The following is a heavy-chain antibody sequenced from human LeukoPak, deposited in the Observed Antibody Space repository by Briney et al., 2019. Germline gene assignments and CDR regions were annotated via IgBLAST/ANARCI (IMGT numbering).Heavy chain of an antibody. J-gene: IGHJ3*01. D-gene: IGHD3-9*01. CDR1: GGPISNSTNF. CDR2: LYHSGRT. CDR3: AREFYDISAGYSAQGDVFDV. V-gene: IGHV4-39*07. Sequence: SGTLSLTCTVSGGPISNSTNFWGWIRQPPGKEMEWIGSLYHSGRTYYNPSLKSRVTISEDSSKNQISLKMTSVTVADTAVYYCAREFYDISAGYSAQGDVFDVWGQGTVVTVS.